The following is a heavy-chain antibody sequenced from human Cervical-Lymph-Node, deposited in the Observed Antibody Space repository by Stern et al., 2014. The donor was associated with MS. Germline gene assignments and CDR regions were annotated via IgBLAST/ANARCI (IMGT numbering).Heavy chain of an antibody. CDR3: AKGLYYGSGSLDY. CDR1: GFTFDDYV. D-gene: IGHD3-10*01. Sequence: VQLMQSGGGLVQPGRSLRLSCAASGFTFDDYVMHWVRQAPGKGLEWVSGISWNSGRIGYADSVKGRFTISRDNAKNSLYLQMNSLRAEDTALYYCAKGLYYGSGSLDYWGQGTLVTVSS. J-gene: IGHJ4*02. V-gene: IGHV3-9*01. CDR2: ISWNSGRI.